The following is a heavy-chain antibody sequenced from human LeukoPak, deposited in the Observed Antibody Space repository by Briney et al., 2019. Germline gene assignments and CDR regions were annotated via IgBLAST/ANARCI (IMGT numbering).Heavy chain of an antibody. Sequence: GGSLRLSCAASGFTFSSYTMHWVRQAPGKGLEWVAVISYDGSNKYYADSVKGRFTISRDNSKNTLYLQMNSLRAEDTAVYYCARDKNCSGGSCYAVSTYFDYWGQGTLVTVSS. V-gene: IGHV3-30*04. J-gene: IGHJ4*02. CDR2: ISYDGSNK. CDR1: GFTFSSYT. D-gene: IGHD2-15*01. CDR3: ARDKNCSGGSCYAVSTYFDY.